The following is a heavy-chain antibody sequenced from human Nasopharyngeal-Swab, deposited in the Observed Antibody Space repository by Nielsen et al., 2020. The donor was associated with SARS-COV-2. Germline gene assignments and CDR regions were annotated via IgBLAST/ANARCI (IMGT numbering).Heavy chain of an antibody. CDR2: INPNSGGT. CDR3: ARDRLNEGIDYYYYYGMDV. V-gene: IGHV1-2*06. D-gene: IGHD2-15*01. J-gene: IGHJ6*02. Sequence: ASVKVSCKASGYTFTGYYMHWVRQAPGQGLEWMGRINPNSGGTNYAQKFQGRVTMTRDTSISTAYMELSRLRSDDMAVYYCARDRLNEGIDYYYYYGMDVWGQGTTVTVSS. CDR1: GYTFTGYY.